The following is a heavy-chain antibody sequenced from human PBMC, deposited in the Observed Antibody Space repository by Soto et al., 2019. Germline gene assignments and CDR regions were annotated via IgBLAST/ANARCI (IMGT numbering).Heavy chain of an antibody. CDR1: GFTFSGHY. V-gene: IGHV3-72*01. CDR2: IRNKPNGHTT. J-gene: IGHJ4*02. D-gene: IGHD2-21*02. Sequence: VHLAESGGGVVQPGGSLRLSCEGSGFTFSGHYMDWVRQAPGKGLEWLGRIRNKPNGHTTAYAASVKGRFTISRDDSKNLVYLQMNSLKSEDTALYYCSTTVITAPLFEYWGQGTLVAVSS. CDR3: STTVITAPLFEY.